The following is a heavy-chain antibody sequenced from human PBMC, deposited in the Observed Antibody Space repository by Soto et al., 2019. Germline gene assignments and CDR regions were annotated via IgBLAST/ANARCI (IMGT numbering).Heavy chain of an antibody. J-gene: IGHJ6*02. V-gene: IGHV1-46*01. Sequence: QVQLVQSGAEVKKPGASVKVSCKASGYTFTSYYMHWVRQAPGQGLEWMGIINPSGGSTSYAQKFRGRVTMTRDTSTSTVYMELSSLRSEDTAVYYCARETTVTTFMDYYYYGMDVWGQGTTVTVSS. CDR2: INPSGGST. CDR3: ARETTVTTFMDYYYYGMDV. D-gene: IGHD4-17*01. CDR1: GYTFTSYY.